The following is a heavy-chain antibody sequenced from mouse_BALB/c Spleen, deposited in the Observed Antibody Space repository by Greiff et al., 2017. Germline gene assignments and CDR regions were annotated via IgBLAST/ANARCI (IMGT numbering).Heavy chain of an antibody. J-gene: IGHJ4*01. CDR2: IYPGDGDT. V-gene: IGHV1-82*01. D-gene: IGHD3-2*01. CDR1: GYAFSSSW. CDR3: ARWETARASGSYAMDD. Sequence: QVQLQQSGPELVKPGASVKISCKASGYAFSSSWMNWVKQRPGQGLEWIGRIYPGDGDTNYNGKFKGKATLTADKSSSTAYMQLSSLTSVDSAVYFCARWETARASGSYAMDDWGQGTTVTVSS.